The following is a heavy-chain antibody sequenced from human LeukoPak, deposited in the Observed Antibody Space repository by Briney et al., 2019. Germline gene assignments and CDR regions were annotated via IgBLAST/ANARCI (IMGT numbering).Heavy chain of an antibody. V-gene: IGHV3-23*01. J-gene: IGHJ4*02. CDR2: IGDTGRST. CDR3: AKVSASYYVDYFDY. Sequence: PGGSLRLSCAASGFTFSDYYMSWVRQAPGKGLEWVSGIGDTGRSTFYADSVKGRFTISRDNSRNTLYLQMNSLRGDDTAFYYCAKVSASYYVDYFDYWGQGALVTVSS. CDR1: GFTFSDYY. D-gene: IGHD1-26*01.